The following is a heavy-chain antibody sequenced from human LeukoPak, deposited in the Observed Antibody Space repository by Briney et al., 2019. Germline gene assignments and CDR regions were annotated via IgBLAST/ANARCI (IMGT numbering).Heavy chain of an antibody. J-gene: IGHJ4*02. CDR3: AREGGDCTNGVCYSFDY. Sequence: GGSLRLSCAASGFTFSSYAMHWVRQAPGKGLEWVAVISYDGSNKYYADSVKGRFTISRDNSKNTMYLQMNSLRAEDTAVYYCAREGGDCTNGVCYSFDYWGQGTLVTVSS. CDR2: ISYDGSNK. V-gene: IGHV3-30-3*01. CDR1: GFTFSSYA. D-gene: IGHD2-8*01.